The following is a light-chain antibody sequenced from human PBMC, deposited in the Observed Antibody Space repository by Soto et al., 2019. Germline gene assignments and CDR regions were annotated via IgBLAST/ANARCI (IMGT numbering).Light chain of an antibody. V-gene: IGLV2-11*01. CDR3: CSYGGRNTPLG. Sequence: QSALTQPRSVSGSPGQSVTISCTGSRSDVGGYNYVSWYQQHPGKPPKVLIYDVTKRPSGVPGRFSGSKSGNTASLIISGLQAEDEADYYCCSYGGRNTPLGFGGGTKLTVL. CDR1: RSDVGGYNY. J-gene: IGLJ2*01. CDR2: DVT.